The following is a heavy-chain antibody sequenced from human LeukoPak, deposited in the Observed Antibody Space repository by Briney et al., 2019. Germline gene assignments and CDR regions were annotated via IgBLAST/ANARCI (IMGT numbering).Heavy chain of an antibody. CDR2: INSDGSST. CDR1: GFTFSSYW. J-gene: IGHJ4*02. Sequence: GGSLRLSCAASGFTFSSYWMHWVRQAPGKGLVWVSRINSDGSSTSYADSVKGRFTISRDNAKNTLYLQMNSLRAEDTAIYYCAKARFGVLTRWDYWGQGTLVTVSS. V-gene: IGHV3-74*01. CDR3: AKARFGVLTRWDY. D-gene: IGHD3-3*01.